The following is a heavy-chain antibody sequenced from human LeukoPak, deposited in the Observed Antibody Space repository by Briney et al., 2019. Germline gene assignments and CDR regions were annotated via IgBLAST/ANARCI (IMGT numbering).Heavy chain of an antibody. CDR1: GFTFSDYY. CDR3: ARDSKQWLGDWAFDI. V-gene: IGHV3-11*04. D-gene: IGHD6-19*01. Sequence: GGSLRLSCAASGFTFSDYYMSWIRQAPGKGLEWVSYIRSSGSTIYYADSVKGRFTIPRDNANNSLYLQMNSLRAEDTAVYYCARDSKQWLGDWAFDIWGQGTMVTVSS. J-gene: IGHJ3*02. CDR2: IRSSGSTI.